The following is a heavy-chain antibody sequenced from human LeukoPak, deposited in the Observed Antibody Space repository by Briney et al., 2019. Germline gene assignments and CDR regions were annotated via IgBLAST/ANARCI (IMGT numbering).Heavy chain of an antibody. D-gene: IGHD6-19*01. Sequence: PSETLSLTCTVSGGSISSYYWSWVRQPPGKGLEWIGYIYYSGSTNYNPSLKSRVTISVDTSKKQFSRKLRSGTAADTAVYYCATDLRYSSGWYGGYFYSYSMDFWGKGTPVTVSS. CDR2: IYYSGST. V-gene: IGHV4-59*01. CDR3: ATDLRYSSGWYGGYFYSYSMDF. CDR1: GGSISSYY. J-gene: IGHJ6*04.